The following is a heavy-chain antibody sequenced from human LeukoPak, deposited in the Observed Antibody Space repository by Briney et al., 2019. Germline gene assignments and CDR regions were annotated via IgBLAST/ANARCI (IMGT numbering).Heavy chain of an antibody. CDR1: GYTFTSYG. CDR2: ISAYNGNT. CDR3: ATDQFPRGYSYGSDSY. V-gene: IGHV1-18*01. Sequence: GASVKVSCKASGYTFTSYGISWVRQAPGQGLEWMGWISAYNGNTNYAQKLQGRVTMTTDTSTSTAYMELRSLRSDDTAVYYCATDQFPRGYSYGSDSYWGQGTLVTVS. J-gene: IGHJ4*02. D-gene: IGHD5-18*01.